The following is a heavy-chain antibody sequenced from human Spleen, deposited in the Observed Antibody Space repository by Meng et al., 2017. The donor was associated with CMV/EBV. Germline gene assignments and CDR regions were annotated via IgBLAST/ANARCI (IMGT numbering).Heavy chain of an antibody. CDR2: ISWNSGSI. Sequence: SLKISCAASGFTFDDYAMHWVRQAPGKGLEWVSGISWNSGSIGYADSVKGRFTISRDNSKNTLFLQMNSLRAEDTAVYYCARDIDYWGQGTLVTVSS. J-gene: IGHJ4*02. CDR1: GFTFDDYA. V-gene: IGHV3-9*01. CDR3: ARDIDY.